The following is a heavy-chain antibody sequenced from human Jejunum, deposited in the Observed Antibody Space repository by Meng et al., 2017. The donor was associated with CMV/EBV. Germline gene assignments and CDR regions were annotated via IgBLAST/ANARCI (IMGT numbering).Heavy chain of an antibody. CDR2: ISAGSDYI. CDR3: ARDLVAATAPNN. V-gene: IGHV3-11*06. Sequence: SGFTFSDYYMSWIRQAPGKGLEWVSSISAGSDYIYYADSVKGRFTVSRDNAKNSLYLQMNSLRAEDTAVYYCARDLVAATAPNNWGQGTLVTVSS. D-gene: IGHD1-26*01. J-gene: IGHJ4*02. CDR1: GFTFSDYY.